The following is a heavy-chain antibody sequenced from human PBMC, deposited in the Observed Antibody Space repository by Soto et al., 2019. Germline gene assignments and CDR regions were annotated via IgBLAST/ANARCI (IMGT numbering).Heavy chain of an antibody. D-gene: IGHD6-19*01. CDR3: AKHSAVADYYFDY. Sequence: GGSLRLSCAASGFTFSSYAMSWVRQAPGKGLEWVSAISGSGGSTYYAYSVKGRFTTSRDNSKNTLYLQMNSLRAEDTAVYYCAKHSAVADYYFDYWGQGTLVTVSS. V-gene: IGHV3-23*01. CDR1: GFTFSSYA. J-gene: IGHJ4*02. CDR2: ISGSGGST.